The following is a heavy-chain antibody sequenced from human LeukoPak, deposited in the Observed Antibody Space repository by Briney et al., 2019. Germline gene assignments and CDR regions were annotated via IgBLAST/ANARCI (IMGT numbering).Heavy chain of an antibody. CDR2: IRNKANSYTT. CDR3: ARLKADSGGDY. Sequence: GGSLRLSCAASGFTFSDHYMDWVRQAPGKGLEWIGRIRNKANSYTTEYAASVKGRFTISRDNDKKTLYLQMNSLRDEDTAVHYCARLKADSGGDYWGQGTLVTVAS. J-gene: IGHJ4*02. V-gene: IGHV3-72*01. D-gene: IGHD6-19*01. CDR1: GFTFSDHY.